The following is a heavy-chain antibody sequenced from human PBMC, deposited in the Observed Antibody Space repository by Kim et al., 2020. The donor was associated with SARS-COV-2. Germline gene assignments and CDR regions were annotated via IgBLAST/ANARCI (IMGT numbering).Heavy chain of an antibody. V-gene: IGHV3-9*01. J-gene: IGHJ5*01. CDR2: INYNSGRI. CDR3: AKARLTYSNWFDP. CDR1: GFSFDDSA. Sequence: GGSMRLSCATSGFSFDDSAMHWVRQAPGKGLEWVSGINYNSGRIGYADSVKGRFTISRDNAKNSLYLQTNSLRDEDTAMYYCAKARLTYSNWFDPWGQGTLVTVSS. D-gene: IGHD2-21*01.